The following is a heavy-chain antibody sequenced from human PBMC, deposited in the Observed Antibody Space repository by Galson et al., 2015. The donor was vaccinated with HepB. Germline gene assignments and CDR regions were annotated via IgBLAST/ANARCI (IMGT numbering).Heavy chain of an antibody. V-gene: IGHV3-48*01. CDR1: GFTFSSYS. CDR3: ARVAYTGAIFGVVV. J-gene: IGHJ4*02. D-gene: IGHD3-3*01. Sequence: SCAASGFTFSSYSMNWVRQAPGKGLEWASYISSSSNTIYYADSVKGRFTISRDNAKNSLYLQMNSLRAEDTAVYYCARVAYTGAIFGVVVWGQGTLVTVSS. CDR2: ISSSSNTI.